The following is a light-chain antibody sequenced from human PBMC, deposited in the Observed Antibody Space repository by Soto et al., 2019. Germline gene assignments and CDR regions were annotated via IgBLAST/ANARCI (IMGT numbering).Light chain of an antibody. Sequence: IQLTQSPSSLSASVGDRVTITCRASQGISSYLAWYQQKPGTAPKLLIYAASTLQSGVPSRFSGSGSGTDFTLTISSLQPEEFATYYCQQLNSYPYTFGQGTKLEIK. V-gene: IGKV1-9*01. J-gene: IGKJ2*01. CDR3: QQLNSYPYT. CDR2: AAS. CDR1: QGISSY.